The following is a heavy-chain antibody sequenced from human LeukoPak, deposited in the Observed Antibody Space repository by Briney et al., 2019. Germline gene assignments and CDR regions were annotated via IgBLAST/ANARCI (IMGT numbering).Heavy chain of an antibody. D-gene: IGHD2-2*01. CDR2: ISGSGGST. CDR3: AKDPSLSDIVVVPAFVDY. V-gene: IGHV3-23*01. Sequence: PGGSLRLSCAASGFTFSSYAMSWFRQAPGKGLEWVSAISGSGGSTYYADSVKGRFTISRDNSKNTLYLQMNSLRAEDTAVYYCAKDPSLSDIVVVPAFVDYWGQGTLVTVSS. CDR1: GFTFSSYA. J-gene: IGHJ4*02.